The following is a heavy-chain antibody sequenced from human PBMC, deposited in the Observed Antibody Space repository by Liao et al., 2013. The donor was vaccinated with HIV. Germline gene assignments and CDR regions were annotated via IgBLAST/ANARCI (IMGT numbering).Heavy chain of an antibody. CDR2: LYTNGST. Sequence: QLQLQESGPGLVKPSQTLSLTCTVSGGSISSGRYYWSWIRQPAGKGLEWIGRLYTNGSTNYNPSLKSRVTILVYTSKNQFSLKLSSVTAADTAVYYCARTRVDDAFDIWGQGTMVTVSS. D-gene: IGHD2-15*01. V-gene: IGHV4-61*02. J-gene: IGHJ3*02. CDR1: GGSISSGRYY. CDR3: ARTRVDDAFDI.